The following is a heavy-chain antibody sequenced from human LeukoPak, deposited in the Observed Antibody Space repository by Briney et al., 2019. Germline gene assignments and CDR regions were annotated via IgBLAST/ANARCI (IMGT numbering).Heavy chain of an antibody. V-gene: IGHV4-4*09. CDR1: GGSNNSYY. J-gene: IGHJ5*02. CDR2: THPSGNT. Sequence: SETLSLTCTVSGGSNNSYYWSWIRQPPGKGLEWIGYTHPSGNTNYSPSLKSRVTISIDMSRNQFSPKLSSVTAADTAVYYCARKAPKKGWSDPWGQGTLVTVSS. CDR3: ARKAPKKGWSDP.